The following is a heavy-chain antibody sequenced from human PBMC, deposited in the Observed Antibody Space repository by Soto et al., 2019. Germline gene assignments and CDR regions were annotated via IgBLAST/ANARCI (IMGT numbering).Heavy chain of an antibody. CDR3: ARTGITMVRGVRYWFDP. CDR1: GGTFSSYA. V-gene: IGHV1-69*13. D-gene: IGHD3-10*01. Sequence: SVKVSCKASGGTFSSYAISWLRQAPGQGLEWMGGIIPIFGTANYAQKFQGRVTITADESTSTAYMELSSLRSEDTAVYYCARTGITMVRGVRYWFDPWGQGTLVTVSS. J-gene: IGHJ5*02. CDR2: IIPIFGTA.